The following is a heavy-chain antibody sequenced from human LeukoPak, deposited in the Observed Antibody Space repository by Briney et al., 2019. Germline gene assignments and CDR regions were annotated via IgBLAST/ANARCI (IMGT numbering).Heavy chain of an antibody. Sequence: ASVKVSCKASGYTFTSYYMHWVRQAPGQGLEWMGIINPSGGGTSYAQKFQGRVTMTRDTSTSTVYMELSSLRSEDTAVYYCARDYDSSGYYDRRYDYWGQGTLVTVSS. J-gene: IGHJ4*02. D-gene: IGHD3-22*01. CDR3: ARDYDSSGYYDRRYDY. V-gene: IGHV1-46*01. CDR2: INPSGGGT. CDR1: GYTFTSYY.